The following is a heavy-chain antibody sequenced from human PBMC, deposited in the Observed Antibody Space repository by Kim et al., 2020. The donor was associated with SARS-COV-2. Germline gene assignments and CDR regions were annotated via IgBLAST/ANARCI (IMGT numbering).Heavy chain of an antibody. J-gene: IGHJ5*02. Sequence: SVKVSCKASGYTFTSYDINWVRQATGQGLEWMGWMNPNSGNTGYAQKFQGRVTMTRSTSITTAYMELTSLTSEDTAVYYCARGTAGYNWFDPWGQGTLVTVSS. CDR2: MNPNSGNT. CDR1: GYTFTSYD. CDR3: ARGTAGYNWFDP. V-gene: IGHV1-8*01. D-gene: IGHD3-10*01.